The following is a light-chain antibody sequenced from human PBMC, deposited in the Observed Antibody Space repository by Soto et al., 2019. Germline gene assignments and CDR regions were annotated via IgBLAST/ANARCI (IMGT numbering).Light chain of an antibody. Sequence: QSVLTQPPSASGSPGQRVTISCTGSSCNIGSNDVNWYQQLPGRAPTILIYNNNQRPSGVPDRFSGSNNSSSTSLAISSLQSEDEDDDYCAGWDDIRSGCVFGTGTKLTVL. V-gene: IGLV1-44*01. CDR2: NNN. J-gene: IGLJ1*01. CDR1: SCNIGSND. CDR3: AGWDDIRSGCV.